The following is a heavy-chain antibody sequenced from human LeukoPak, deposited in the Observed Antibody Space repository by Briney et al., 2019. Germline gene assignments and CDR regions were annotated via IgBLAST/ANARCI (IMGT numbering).Heavy chain of an antibody. CDR1: GYIFTSYW. Sequence: GESLKISCKGSGYIFTSYWIGWVRQMPGKGLEWMGIIYPGDSDTRYSPSFQGQVTISADKSISTAYLQWSSLKASDTAMYYCARLGIAAAGPDGFDYWGQGTLVTVSS. CDR2: IYPGDSDT. D-gene: IGHD6-13*01. CDR3: ARLGIAAAGPDGFDY. J-gene: IGHJ4*02. V-gene: IGHV5-51*01.